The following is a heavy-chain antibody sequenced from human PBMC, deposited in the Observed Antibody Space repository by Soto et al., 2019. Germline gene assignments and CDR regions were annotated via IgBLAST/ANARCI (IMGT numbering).Heavy chain of an antibody. Sequence: GGSLRLSCAASGFTFSSYAMKWVRQAPGKGLEWVSPIGESSSPTYYADSVKGRFTISRDNARNTLYLQMNSLRAEDMAVYYCASQIPQTDYWGQGTLVTVSS. CDR3: ASQIPQTDY. J-gene: IGHJ4*02. D-gene: IGHD2-2*02. CDR2: IGESSSPT. V-gene: IGHV3-21*01. CDR1: GFTFSSYA.